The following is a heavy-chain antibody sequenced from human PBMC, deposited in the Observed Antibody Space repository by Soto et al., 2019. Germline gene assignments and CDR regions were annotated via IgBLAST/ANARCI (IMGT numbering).Heavy chain of an antibody. CDR3: ARDSGYDSYYYYYGMDV. J-gene: IGHJ6*02. CDR2: ISYDGSNK. D-gene: IGHD5-12*01. CDR1: GFTFSSYA. Sequence: QVQLVESGGGVVQPGRSLRLSCAASGFTFSSYAMHWVRQAPGKGLEWVAVISYDGSNKYYADSVKGRFTISRDNSKNTLCLQMNSLRAEDTAVYYCARDSGYDSYYYYYGMDVWGQGTTVTVSS. V-gene: IGHV3-30-3*01.